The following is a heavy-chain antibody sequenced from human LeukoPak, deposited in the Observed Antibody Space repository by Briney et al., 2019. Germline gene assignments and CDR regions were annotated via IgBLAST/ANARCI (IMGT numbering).Heavy chain of an antibody. CDR3: ARVSGSYLDAFDI. Sequence: GGSLRLSCAASGFTFSNYAMNWVRQAPGKGLEWVAVISYDGSNKYYADSVKGRFTISRDNSKNTLYLQMNSLRAEDTAVYYCARVSGSYLDAFDIWGQGTMVTVSS. J-gene: IGHJ3*02. V-gene: IGHV3-30*04. D-gene: IGHD1-26*01. CDR2: ISYDGSNK. CDR1: GFTFSNYA.